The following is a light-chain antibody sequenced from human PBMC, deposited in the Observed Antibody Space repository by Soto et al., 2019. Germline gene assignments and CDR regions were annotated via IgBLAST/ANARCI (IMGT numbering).Light chain of an antibody. CDR3: SSYAGSNNFV. CDR2: EVS. CDR1: SSDLGGHNY. Sequence: QSVLTQPPSASGSPGQSVTISCTGTSSDLGGHNYVSWYQQHPGKAPKLMIYEVSKRPSGVPDRFSGSKSDNTASLTVSGLQAEDEADYYCSSYAGSNNFVFGTGTKVTVL. J-gene: IGLJ1*01. V-gene: IGLV2-8*01.